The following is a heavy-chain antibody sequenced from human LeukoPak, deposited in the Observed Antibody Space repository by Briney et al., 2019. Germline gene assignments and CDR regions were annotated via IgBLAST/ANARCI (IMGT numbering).Heavy chain of an antibody. V-gene: IGHV4-31*03. CDR2: VYYSGST. Sequence: SETLSLTCTVSGGSISSGGYYWSWIRQHPGKGLEWIGYVYYSGSTYYNPSLKSRVTISVDTSKNQFSLKLSSVTAADTAVYYCARAGDSDAFDIWGQGTMVTVSS. D-gene: IGHD4-17*01. CDR1: GGSISSGGYY. J-gene: IGHJ3*02. CDR3: ARAGDSDAFDI.